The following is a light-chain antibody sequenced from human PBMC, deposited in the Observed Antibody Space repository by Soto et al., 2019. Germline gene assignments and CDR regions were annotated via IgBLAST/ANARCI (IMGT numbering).Light chain of an antibody. CDR3: QQRSNWPIT. J-gene: IGKJ5*01. CDR1: QSVSSY. CDR2: DAS. Sequence: TVLTQSPATLSLSPWERATLCCRAGQSVSSYLAWYQPKHGQAPRPVIYDASSRATGIPARFSGSGSGTDSTLPISSLEPEDFAVYYCQQRSNWPITFGQGTRLEIK. V-gene: IGKV3-11*01.